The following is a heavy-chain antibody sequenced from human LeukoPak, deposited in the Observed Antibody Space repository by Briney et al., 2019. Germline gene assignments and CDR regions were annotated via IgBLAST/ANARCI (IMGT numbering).Heavy chain of an antibody. CDR2: IYYSGST. CDR1: GGSISSYY. Sequence: SETLSLTCTVSGGSISSYYWSWIRQPPGKGLEWIGYIYYSGSTNYNPSLKSRVTISVDTSKNQFSLKLSSVTAADTAVYYCARERAKDSSGYLFDYWGQGTLVTVSS. V-gene: IGHV4-59*01. CDR3: ARERAKDSSGYLFDY. D-gene: IGHD3-22*01. J-gene: IGHJ4*02.